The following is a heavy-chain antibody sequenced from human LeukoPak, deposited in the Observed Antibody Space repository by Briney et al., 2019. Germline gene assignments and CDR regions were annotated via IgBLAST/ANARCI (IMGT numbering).Heavy chain of an antibody. J-gene: IGHJ4*02. CDR2: VNSDGSTT. V-gene: IGHV3-74*01. CDR1: GFTFTSYW. D-gene: IGHD3-16*01. Sequence: PGGSLRLSCAASGFTFTSYWMHWVRQAPEKGLVWVSSVNSDGSTTRYADSVKGRLTISRDNAKNTLYLQMNSLRAEDTAVYYCARAVSWGHNDYWGQRNLVTVSS. CDR3: ARAVSWGHNDY.